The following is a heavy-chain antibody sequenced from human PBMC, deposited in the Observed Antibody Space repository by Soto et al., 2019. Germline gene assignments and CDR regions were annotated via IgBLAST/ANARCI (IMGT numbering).Heavy chain of an antibody. CDR1: GGSISSSSYY. CDR2: IYYSGST. CDR3: ARSPIMITFGGVIVAHFDY. Sequence: PSETLSLTCTVSGGSISSSSYYWGWIRQPPGKGLEWIGSIYYSGSTYYNPSLKSRVTISVDTSKKQFSLKLSSVTAEDTAVYYCARSPIMITFGGVIVAHFDYWGQGTMVTVYS. J-gene: IGHJ4*02. V-gene: IGHV4-39*01. D-gene: IGHD3-16*02.